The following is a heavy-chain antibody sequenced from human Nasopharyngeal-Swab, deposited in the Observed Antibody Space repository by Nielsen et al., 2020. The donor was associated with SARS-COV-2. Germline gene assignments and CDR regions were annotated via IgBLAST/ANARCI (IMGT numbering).Heavy chain of an antibody. CDR3: ARDPTLAVETETTYYYYGMDV. CDR2: INPSGDST. J-gene: IGHJ6*02. V-gene: IGHV1-46*01. D-gene: IGHD6-19*01. CDR1: GYTFTSYY. Sequence: ASVKVSCKASGYTFTSYYMHWVRQAPGQGLEWMGIINPSGDSTSYAQKFQGRVTMTRDTSTSTVYMELSSLRSEDTAVYYCARDPTLAVETETTYYYYGMDVWGQGTTVTVSS.